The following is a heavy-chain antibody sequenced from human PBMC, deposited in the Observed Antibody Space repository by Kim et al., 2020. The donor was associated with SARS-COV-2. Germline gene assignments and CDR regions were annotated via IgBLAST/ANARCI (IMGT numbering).Heavy chain of an antibody. D-gene: IGHD1-26*01. CDR2: IAYDGSNK. Sequence: GGSLRLSCAASGFTFSSYAMHWVRQATGKGLEWVAVIAYDGSNKYYADSVTGRFTISRDNSKNTLYLQRNSLRAEDTAVYYCARGRDSGSYQHSYYFDYWGQGTLVTVSS. V-gene: IGHV3-30-3*01. CDR3: ARGRDSGSYQHSYYFDY. J-gene: IGHJ4*02. CDR1: GFTFSSYA.